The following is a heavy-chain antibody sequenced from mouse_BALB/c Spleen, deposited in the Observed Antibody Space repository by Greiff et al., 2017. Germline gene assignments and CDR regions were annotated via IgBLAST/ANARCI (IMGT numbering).Heavy chain of an antibody. J-gene: IGHJ4*01. CDR3: ARGYWEFDYAMDY. CDR1: GYSFTGYF. CDR2: INPYNGDT. D-gene: IGHD2-3*01. V-gene: IGHV1-37*01. Sequence: EVLLVESGPELVQPGASVKISCKTSGYSFTGYFMNWVQQRPGKSLEWIGRINPYNGDTFYNQKFTGKATLTVDKSSSTAHMELLSLTSEDSAVYYCARGYWEFDYAMDYWGQGTSVTLSA.